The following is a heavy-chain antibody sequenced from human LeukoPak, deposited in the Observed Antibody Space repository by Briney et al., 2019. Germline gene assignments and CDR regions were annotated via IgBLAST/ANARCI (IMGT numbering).Heavy chain of an antibody. CDR3: ARSYSSSWKLFDY. J-gene: IGHJ4*02. CDR2: IYYSGST. Sequence: SETLSITCTDSGGSISSYYWSWIRQPPGKRLEWIGYIYYSGSTNYNPSLKSRVTISVDTSKNQFSLKLSSVTAADTAVYYCARSYSSSWKLFDYWGQGTLVTVSS. CDR1: GGSISSYY. D-gene: IGHD6-13*01. V-gene: IGHV4-59*01.